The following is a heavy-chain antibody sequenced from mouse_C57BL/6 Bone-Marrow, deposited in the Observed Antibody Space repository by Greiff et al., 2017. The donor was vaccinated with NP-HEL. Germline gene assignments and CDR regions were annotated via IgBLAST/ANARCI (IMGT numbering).Heavy chain of an antibody. CDR2: IHPNSGST. Sequence: QVQLKQPGAELVKPGASVKLSCKASGYTFTSYWMHWVKQRPGQGLEWIGMIHPNSGSTNYNEKFKSKATLTVDKSSSTAYMQLSSLTSEDSAVYYCARGERPYAMDYWGQGTSVTVSS. CDR1: GYTFTSYW. V-gene: IGHV1-64*01. CDR3: ARGERPYAMDY. J-gene: IGHJ4*01.